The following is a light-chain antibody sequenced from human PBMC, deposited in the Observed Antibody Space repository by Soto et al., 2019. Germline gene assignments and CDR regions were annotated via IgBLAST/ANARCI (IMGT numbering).Light chain of an antibody. Sequence: QSALTQPASVSGSPGQSITISCTGTSSDVGGYNYVSWYQQHPGKAPKLMIYEVSNRPSGVSNRFSGSKSGNTASLTISGLQAEDEADYYCSSYTSSSTPLYVFGTGTKLPVL. CDR2: EVS. CDR3: SSYTSSSTPLYV. CDR1: SSDVGGYNY. J-gene: IGLJ1*01. V-gene: IGLV2-14*01.